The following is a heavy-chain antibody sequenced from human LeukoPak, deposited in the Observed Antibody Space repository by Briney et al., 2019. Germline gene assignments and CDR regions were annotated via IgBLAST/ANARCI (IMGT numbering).Heavy chain of an antibody. CDR2: IIPIFGTA. J-gene: IGHJ4*02. V-gene: IGHV1-69*06. Sequence: GASVKVSRKASGGTFSSYAISWVRQAPGQGLEWMGGIIPIFGTANYAQKFQGRVTITADKSTSTAYMELSSLRSEDTAVYYCAILDDPPMVRGVRRLDYWGQGTLVTVSS. CDR3: AILDDPPMVRGVRRLDY. CDR1: GGTFSSYA. D-gene: IGHD3-10*01.